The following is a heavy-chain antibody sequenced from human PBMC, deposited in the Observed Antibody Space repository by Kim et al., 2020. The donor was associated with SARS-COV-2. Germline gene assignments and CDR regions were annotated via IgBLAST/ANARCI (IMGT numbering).Heavy chain of an antibody. Sequence: VGSLRLSCAASGLTFSSYTMDWVRQAPGKGLEWLSSISNDSNYLYSAASVRGLSSVSRDNAKNSLYLQMNSLRAEDTAVYYCARDSSSGYHYWIDYWGQGTPVTVSS. CDR2: ISNDSNYL. J-gene: IGHJ4*02. V-gene: IGHV3-21*01. CDR1: GLTFSSYT. CDR3: ARDSSSGYHYWIDY. D-gene: IGHD3-22*01.